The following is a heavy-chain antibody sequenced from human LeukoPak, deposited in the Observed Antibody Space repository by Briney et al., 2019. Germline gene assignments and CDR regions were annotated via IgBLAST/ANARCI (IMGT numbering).Heavy chain of an antibody. CDR2: INESGST. D-gene: IGHD3-3*02. V-gene: IGHV4-34*01. CDR3: ARGPYLRGHFWFDP. J-gene: IGHJ5*02. CDR1: GGSLSGYG. Sequence: SETLSLTCVVYGGSLSGYGWSWIRQPPGRGLEWIGEINESGSTTYKSSLKSRVTISIDTSRSQFSLKLNSVTAADTAVYYCARGPYLRGHFWFDPWGQGTLVTVSS.